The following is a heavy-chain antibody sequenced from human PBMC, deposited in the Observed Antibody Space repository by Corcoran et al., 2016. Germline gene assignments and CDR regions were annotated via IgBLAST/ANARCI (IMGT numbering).Heavy chain of an antibody. CDR1: GLTFSSNW. CDR2: IKQDGSVK. D-gene: IGHD3-22*01. V-gene: IGHV3-7*01. J-gene: IGHJ3*02. Sequence: EVQLVESGGGLVQPGGSLRLSCVDSGLTFSSNWMRWVRQDQGKGLEWVANIKQDGSVKYYVESVKGRFTMSRDNAKKSLYLQMNSLRAEDTAVYYCARDYYDRRGDGYDIWGQGTMVTVSS. CDR3: ARDYYDRRGDGYDI.